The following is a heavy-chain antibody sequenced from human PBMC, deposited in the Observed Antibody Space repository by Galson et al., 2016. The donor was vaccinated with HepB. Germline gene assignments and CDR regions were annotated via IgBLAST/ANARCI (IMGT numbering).Heavy chain of an antibody. Sequence: ETLSLTCNVSGGSMTTYYWSWIRQPPGKGLEWIGYMFNSGNTHNSPSLKGRVNLSIDRSKNQFSLKLSSVTAADTAVYYCARGIHGGDSGDDYYWYFDVWGRGTLVTVSS. D-gene: IGHD3-16*01. CDR1: GGSMTTYY. CDR2: MFNSGNT. V-gene: IGHV4-59*01. J-gene: IGHJ2*01. CDR3: ARGIHGGDSGDDYYWYFDV.